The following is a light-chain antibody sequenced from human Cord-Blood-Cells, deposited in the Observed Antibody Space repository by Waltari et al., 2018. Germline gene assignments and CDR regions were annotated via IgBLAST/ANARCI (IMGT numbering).Light chain of an antibody. CDR2: DVS. V-gene: IGLV2-11*01. CDR1: SSDVGGYNY. Sequence: QSALTQPRSVSGSPGQSVTISCTGTSSDVGGYNYVPWSQQHPGKAPKPMIYDVSKRPSGVPDRVSGSKSGNTASLTISGLQAEDEADYYCCSYAGSYTVVFGGGTKLTVL. J-gene: IGLJ2*01. CDR3: CSYAGSYTVV.